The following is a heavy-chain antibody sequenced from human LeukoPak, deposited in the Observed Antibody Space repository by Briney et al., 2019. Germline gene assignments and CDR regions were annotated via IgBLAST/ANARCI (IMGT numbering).Heavy chain of an antibody. CDR2: IGGRGGST. CDR1: GFPFNHYA. CDR3: TKDGTDYSSFDY. Sequence: GGSLRLPCAASGFPFNHYAVRWVRQAPGKGLEWVSAIGGRGGSTYSADSVEGRFTISRDNSKNTLYLQMNRLRAEDTAVYYCTKDGTDYSSFDYWGQGTLVTVSS. J-gene: IGHJ4*02. V-gene: IGHV3-23*01. D-gene: IGHD4-11*01.